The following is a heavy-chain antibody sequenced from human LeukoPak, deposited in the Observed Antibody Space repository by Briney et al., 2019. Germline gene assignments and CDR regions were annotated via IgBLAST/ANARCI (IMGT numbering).Heavy chain of an antibody. Sequence: SQTRSLACVVDGGFFGRYYGSWIRQPPGKGLGWNGEINHRGSTNFNRSLRGGFTISVDTSNNQFSLQLSSVTAADTAVYYCARVKGTVVTAGAVYYFDYWGQGTLVTVSS. V-gene: IGHV4-34*01. J-gene: IGHJ4*02. CDR3: ARVKGTVVTAGAVYYFDY. CDR1: GGFFGRYY. CDR2: INHRGST. D-gene: IGHD4-23*01.